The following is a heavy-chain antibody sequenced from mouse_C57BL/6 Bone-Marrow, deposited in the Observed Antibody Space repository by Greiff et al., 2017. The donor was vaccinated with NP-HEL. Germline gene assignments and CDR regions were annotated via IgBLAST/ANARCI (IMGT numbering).Heavy chain of an antibody. CDR3: ARQDGYYLMDY. CDR1: GFTFSDYY. CDR2: ISNGGGST. D-gene: IGHD2-3*01. V-gene: IGHV5-12*01. Sequence: EVKLVESGGGLVQPGGSLKLSCAASGFTFSDYYMYWVRQTPEKRLEWVAYISNGGGSTYYPDTVKGRFTISRDNAKNTLYLQMSRLKSEDKAMYYCARQDGYYLMDYWGQGTSVTVSS. J-gene: IGHJ4*01.